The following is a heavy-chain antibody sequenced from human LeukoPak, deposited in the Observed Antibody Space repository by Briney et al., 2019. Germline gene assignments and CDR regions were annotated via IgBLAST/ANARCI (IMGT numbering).Heavy chain of an antibody. CDR2: INHSGST. CDR3: ARAAMWIQLWLDY. J-gene: IGHJ4*02. Sequence: SETLSLTCAVYGGSFSGYYWSWIRQPPGKGLEWIGKINHSGSTNYNPSLKSRVTISVDTSKNQFSLKLSSVTAADTAVYYCARAAMWIQLWLDYWGQGTLVTVSS. V-gene: IGHV4-34*01. D-gene: IGHD5-18*01. CDR1: GGSFSGYY.